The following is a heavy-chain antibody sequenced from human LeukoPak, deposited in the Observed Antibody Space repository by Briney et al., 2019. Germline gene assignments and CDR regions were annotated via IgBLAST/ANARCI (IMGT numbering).Heavy chain of an antibody. CDR3: ARDPVPATARHFDY. J-gene: IGHJ4*02. V-gene: IGHV3-30-3*01. CDR1: GFTFSGSA. CDR2: TSSDGNIK. D-gene: IGHD1-1*01. Sequence: GGSLRLSCAASGFTFSGSAMHWVRQAPGKGLEWVAVTSSDGNIKYYADSVKGRFTISRDNSKNTLYLQMNSLRGEDTGVYYCARDPVPATARHFDYWGQGTLVTVSS.